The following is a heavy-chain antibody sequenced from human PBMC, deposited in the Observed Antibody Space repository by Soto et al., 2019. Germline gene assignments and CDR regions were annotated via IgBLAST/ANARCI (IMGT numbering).Heavy chain of an antibody. V-gene: IGHV1-69*06. CDR3: ARRNTAGFLRYFDN. CDR2: IVPNIGTV. J-gene: IGHJ4*02. D-gene: IGHD6-19*01. CDR1: GGTLTNFINYP. Sequence: QVQLVQSGAEVMQLGSSVKVSCKPSGGTLTNFINYPINWVRQSPGQGLEWMGGIVPNIGTVNYAQKFQGRVTMTADKSTGTVYMELSSLRSDDSALYYCARRNTAGFLRYFDNWGQGTLVTVSS.